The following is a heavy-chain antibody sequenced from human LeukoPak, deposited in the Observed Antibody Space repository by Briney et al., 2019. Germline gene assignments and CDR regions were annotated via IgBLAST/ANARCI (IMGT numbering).Heavy chain of an antibody. CDR3: ARDGVVAGQGGRVNDY. J-gene: IGHJ4*02. CDR2: ISYDGTNK. V-gene: IGHV3-30-3*01. CDR1: GFTFSSYA. Sequence: PGGSLRLSCAASGFTFSSYAMHWVRQAPGKGLEWVTVISYDGTNKYYADSVKGRFTISRDSSKNTLYVQMNSLRAEDTAVYYCARDGVVAGQGGRVNDYWGQGTLVTVSS. D-gene: IGHD6-19*01.